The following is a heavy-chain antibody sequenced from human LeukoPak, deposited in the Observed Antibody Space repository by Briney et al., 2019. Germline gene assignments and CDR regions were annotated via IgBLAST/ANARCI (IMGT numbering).Heavy chain of an antibody. Sequence: GRSLRLSCAASGFTFSTYGMHWVRQAPGKGLEWVAVIWYDGSNKYYADSVKGRFTISRDNAKNSLFLEMNSLRDEDTAVYYCTRDPDALDYWGQGTLVTVSS. J-gene: IGHJ4*02. V-gene: IGHV3-33*01. CDR3: TRDPDALDY. CDR2: IWYDGSNK. CDR1: GFTFSTYG.